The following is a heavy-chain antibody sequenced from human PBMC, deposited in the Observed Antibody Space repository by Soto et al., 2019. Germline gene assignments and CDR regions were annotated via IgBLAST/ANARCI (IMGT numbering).Heavy chain of an antibody. V-gene: IGHV3-21*01. CDR3: ASSGGSSRKN. CDR1: GFTFSSYS. J-gene: IGHJ4*02. Sequence: EVPLVESGGGLVKPGGSLRLSCAASGFTFSSYSMNWVRQAPGKGLEWVSSISSRSRYIYYAASVKGRFTIPRDNAKNSLYLQMKSLRAEDTAVYYWASSGGSSRKNLGQGTLVTVSS. D-gene: IGHD3-10*01. CDR2: ISSRSRYI.